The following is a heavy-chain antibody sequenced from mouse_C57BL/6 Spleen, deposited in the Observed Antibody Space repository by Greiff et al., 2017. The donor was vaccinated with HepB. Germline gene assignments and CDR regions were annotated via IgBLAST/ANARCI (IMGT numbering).Heavy chain of an antibody. CDR1: GYTFTSYW. CDR2: IDPNSGGT. V-gene: IGHV1-72*01. Sequence: VQLQQSGAELVKPGASVKLSCKASGYTFTSYWMHWVKQRPGRGLEWIGRIDPNSGGTKYNEKFKSKATLTVDKPSSTAYMQLSSLTSEDSAVYYWARGGGNPQYYAMDYWGQGTSVTVSS. J-gene: IGHJ4*01. D-gene: IGHD2-1*01. CDR3: ARGGGNPQYYAMDY.